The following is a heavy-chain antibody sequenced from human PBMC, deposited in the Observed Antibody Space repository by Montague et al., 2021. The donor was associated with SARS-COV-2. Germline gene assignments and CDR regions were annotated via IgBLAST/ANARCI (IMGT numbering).Heavy chain of an antibody. CDR3: ATQEDPSGWIPGPFDF. J-gene: IGHJ4*02. V-gene: IGHV4-39*01. D-gene: IGHD6-19*01. CDR2: MYYRGST. Sequence: ETLSLTCTVSGGSISSSTYYWAWIRQPPGKGLEWIGSMYYRGSTYYNPSLKSRVFTSVDTTKKQLSLTLTSVTAADTAVYYCATQEDPSGWIPGPFDFWGQGTLLSVSS. CDR1: GGSISSSTYY.